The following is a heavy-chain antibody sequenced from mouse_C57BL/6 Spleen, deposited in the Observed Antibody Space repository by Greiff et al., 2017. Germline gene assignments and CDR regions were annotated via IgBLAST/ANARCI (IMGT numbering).Heavy chain of an antibody. D-gene: IGHD1-1*01. J-gene: IGHJ3*01. V-gene: IGHV14-4*01. Sequence: VQLQQSGAELVRPGASVKLSCTASGFNIKDDYMHWVKQRPEQGLEWIGWIDPENGDTEYASKFQGKATITADTSSNTAYLQLSSLTSEDTAVYYGTTDYGSSYGFAYWGQGTLVTVSA. CDR2: IDPENGDT. CDR1: GFNIKDDY. CDR3: TTDYGSSYGFAY.